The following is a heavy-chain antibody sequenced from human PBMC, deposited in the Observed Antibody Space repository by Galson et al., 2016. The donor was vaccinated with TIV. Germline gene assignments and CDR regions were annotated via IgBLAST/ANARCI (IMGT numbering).Heavy chain of an antibody. CDR1: GYTFIDYF. D-gene: IGHD3-16*01. CDR3: AKCAESYGNDAQDV. Sequence: SCKVSGYTFIDYFIHWVQQAPGKGLEWMGNIDPEDGETIYAEKFQGRVSISADTSTNTAYLELSSLRYEDTAVYYCAKCAESYGNDAQDVWGPGTIVTVSS. CDR2: IDPEDGET. J-gene: IGHJ3*01. V-gene: IGHV1-69-2*01.